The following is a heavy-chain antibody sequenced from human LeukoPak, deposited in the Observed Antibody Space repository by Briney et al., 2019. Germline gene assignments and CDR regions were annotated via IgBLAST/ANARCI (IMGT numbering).Heavy chain of an antibody. D-gene: IGHD6-19*01. CDR1: GGSISSYY. J-gene: IGHJ4*02. V-gene: IGHV4-4*07. Sequence: SETLSLTCTVSGGSISSYYWSWIRQPAGKGLEWIGRIYTSGSTNYNPSLKSRVTISVDTSKNQFSLKLHSVTAADTAVYYCARSDSSGPLIPLFDYWGQGTLVTVSS. CDR3: ARSDSSGPLIPLFDY. CDR2: IYTSGST.